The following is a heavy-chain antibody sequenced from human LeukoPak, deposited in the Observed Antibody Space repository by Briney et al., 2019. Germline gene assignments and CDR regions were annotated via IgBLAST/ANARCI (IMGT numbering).Heavy chain of an antibody. CDR2: IRYDGSNK. D-gene: IGHD3-16*01. J-gene: IGHJ4*02. CDR3: AKVLGALGPPDY. Sequence: GGSLRLSCAASGFTFSSYGMHWVRQAPGKGLEWVAFIRYDGSNKYYADSVKGRFTVSRDNSKNTLYLQMNSLRAEDTAVYYCAKVLGALGPPDYWGQGTLVTVSS. CDR1: GFTFSSYG. V-gene: IGHV3-30*02.